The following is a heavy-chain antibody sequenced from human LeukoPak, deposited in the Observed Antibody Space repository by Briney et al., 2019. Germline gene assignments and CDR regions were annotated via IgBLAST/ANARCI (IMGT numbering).Heavy chain of an antibody. CDR1: GGSISSYS. Sequence: SETLSLTCIVSGGSISSYSWNWIRQSPGKGLEWVGYISHSGTTSYNSSLKSRVTISVDTSKNQLSLKLSSVTAADTAVYYCARVSELSWGTWLDPGHDAFDIWGQGTMVTVSS. CDR2: ISHSGTT. V-gene: IGHV4-59*01. CDR3: ARVSELSWGTWLDPGHDAFDI. D-gene: IGHD1-14*01. J-gene: IGHJ3*02.